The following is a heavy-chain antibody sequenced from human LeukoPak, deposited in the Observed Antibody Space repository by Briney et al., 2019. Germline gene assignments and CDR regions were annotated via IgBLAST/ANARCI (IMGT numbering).Heavy chain of an antibody. J-gene: IGHJ4*02. D-gene: IGHD3-22*01. Sequence: GGSLRLSCAASGFTFSSYGMHWVRQAPGKGLEWVAFIRYDGSNKYYADSVKGRFTISRDNSKNTLYLQMNSLRAEDTAVYYCAKGIERVVVPAFDYWGQGTLVTVSS. CDR3: AKGIERVVVPAFDY. CDR2: IRYDGSNK. V-gene: IGHV3-30*02. CDR1: GFTFSSYG.